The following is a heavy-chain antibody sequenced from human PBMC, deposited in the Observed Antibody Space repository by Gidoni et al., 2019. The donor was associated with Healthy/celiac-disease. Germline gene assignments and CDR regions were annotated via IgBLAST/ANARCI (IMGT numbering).Heavy chain of an antibody. J-gene: IGHJ3*02. D-gene: IGHD6-19*01. CDR1: GFTFSSYA. CDR2: ISGSGGST. CDR3: ARIAVAGYAFDI. Sequence: EVQLLESGGGLVQPGGSLRLSCAASGFTFSSYAMSWVRQAPGKGLGWVSAISGSGGSTYYADSVKGRFTISRDNSKNTLYRQMNSLRAEDTAVYYCARIAVAGYAFDIWGQGTMVTVSS. V-gene: IGHV3-23*01.